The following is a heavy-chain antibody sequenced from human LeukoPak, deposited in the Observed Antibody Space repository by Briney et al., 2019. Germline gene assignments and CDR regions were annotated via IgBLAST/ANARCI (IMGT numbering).Heavy chain of an antibody. V-gene: IGHV4-59*08. CDR2: IHYSGST. CDR1: GGSISSYY. D-gene: IGHD2-15*01. Sequence: SETLSLTCTVSGGSISSYYWSWIRQPPGKGLAWIGYIHYSGSTNYNPSLKSRVTISVDTSKKQFSLKLSSVTAADTAVYYCARFARILRAFDIWGQGTMVTVSS. CDR3: ARFARILRAFDI. J-gene: IGHJ3*02.